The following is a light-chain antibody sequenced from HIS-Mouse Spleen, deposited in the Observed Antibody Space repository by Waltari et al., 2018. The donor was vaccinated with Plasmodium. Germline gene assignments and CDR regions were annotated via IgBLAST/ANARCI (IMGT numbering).Light chain of an antibody. CDR1: QSVSSN. CDR3: QQYNNWSFT. J-gene: IGKJ3*01. Sequence: EIVMTSSPATLSVSQGERATLSSRASQSVSSNLAWYQQKPGQAPRLLIYGASTRATGIPARFSGSGSGTEFTLTISSLQSEDFAVYYCQQYNNWSFTVGPGTKVDIK. V-gene: IGKV3-15*01. CDR2: GAS.